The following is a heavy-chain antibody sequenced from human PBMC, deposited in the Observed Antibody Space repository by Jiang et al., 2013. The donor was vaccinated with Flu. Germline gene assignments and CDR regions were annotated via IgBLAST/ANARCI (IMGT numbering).Heavy chain of an antibody. V-gene: IGHV1-46*01. J-gene: IGHJ4*02. Sequence: SGAEVKKPGASVKVSCKASGYTFTSYYMHWVRQAPGQGLEWMGIINPSGGSTSYAQKFQGRVTMTRDTSTSTVYMELSSLRSEDTAVYYCARVGGDDVDTAMVGSFHFDYWGQGTLVTVSS. D-gene: IGHD5-18*01. CDR2: INPSGGST. CDR1: GYTFTSYY. CDR3: ARVGGDDVDTAMVGSFHFDY.